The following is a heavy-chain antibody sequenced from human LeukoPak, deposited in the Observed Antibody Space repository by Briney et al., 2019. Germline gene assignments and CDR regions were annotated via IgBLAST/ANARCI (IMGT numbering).Heavy chain of an antibody. J-gene: IGHJ6*03. CDR3: ARDTSRITIFGVVTNRHMDV. Sequence: AGGSLRLSCAASGFTFSSYSMNWVRQAPGKGLEWVSYISSSSSTIYYADYVKGRFTISRDNAKNSLYLQMNSLRAEDTAVYYCARDTSRITIFGVVTNRHMDVWGKGTTVTVSS. CDR2: ISSSSSTI. CDR1: GFTFSSYS. D-gene: IGHD3-3*01. V-gene: IGHV3-48*01.